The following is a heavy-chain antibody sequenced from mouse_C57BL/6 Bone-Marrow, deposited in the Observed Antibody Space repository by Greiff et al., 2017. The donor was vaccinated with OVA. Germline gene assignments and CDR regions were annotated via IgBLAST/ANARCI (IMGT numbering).Heavy chain of an antibody. Sequence: EVKLVESGGGLVQPGGSLKLSCAASGFTFSDYYMYWVRQTPEKRLEWVAYISNGGGSTYYPDTVKGRFTISRDNAKKTLYLQMSRLKSEDTAMYYCARQGYYYGSSYTWFAYWGQGTLVTVSA. CDR3: ARQGYYYGSSYTWFAY. CDR1: GFTFSDYY. J-gene: IGHJ3*01. D-gene: IGHD1-1*01. V-gene: IGHV5-12*01. CDR2: ISNGGGST.